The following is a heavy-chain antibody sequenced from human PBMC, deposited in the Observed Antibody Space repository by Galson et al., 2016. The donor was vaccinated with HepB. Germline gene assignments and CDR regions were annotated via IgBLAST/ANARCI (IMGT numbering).Heavy chain of an antibody. CDR1: GFTFKSYS. J-gene: IGHJ6*02. CDR2: ISSSSDTI. CDR3: ARDEGDFAVIGEPYGMDF. D-gene: IGHD2/OR15-2a*01. Sequence: SLRLSCATSGFTFKSYSMNWVRQAPGKGLEWVSYISSSSDTIYYADSVKGRFTISRNNVNNLLYLQMNSLRDADTAVYYCARDEGDFAVIGEPYGMDFWGQGTTVTVSS. V-gene: IGHV3-48*02.